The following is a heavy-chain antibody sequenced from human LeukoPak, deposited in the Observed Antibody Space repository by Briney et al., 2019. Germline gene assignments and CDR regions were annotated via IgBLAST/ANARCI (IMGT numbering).Heavy chain of an antibody. CDR2: LNHSGGT. D-gene: IGHD6-13*01. V-gene: IGHV4-4*02. J-gene: IGHJ4*02. CDR1: GGSISSSNW. CDR3: ARGSEIAAAGTGFYFDY. Sequence: PSETLSLTCAVSGGSISSSNWWSWVRQPPGKGLEWIGELNHSGGTNYNPSLKSRVIISIDTSKNQFSLRLSSVTAADTALYYCARGSEIAAAGTGFYFDYWGQGTLVTVSS.